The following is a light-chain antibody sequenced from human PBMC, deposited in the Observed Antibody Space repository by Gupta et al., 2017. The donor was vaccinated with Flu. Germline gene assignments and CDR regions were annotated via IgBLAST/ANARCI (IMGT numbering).Light chain of an antibody. J-gene: IGKJ2*01. CDR2: AAS. CDR1: QSISSY. Sequence: GDRVTITCRASQSISSYLNWYQQKPGKAPKLLIYAASSLQSGVPSRFSGSGSGTDVTLTISSLQPEDFATYYCQQSYSTLYTFGQGTKLEIK. CDR3: QQSYSTLYT. V-gene: IGKV1-39*01.